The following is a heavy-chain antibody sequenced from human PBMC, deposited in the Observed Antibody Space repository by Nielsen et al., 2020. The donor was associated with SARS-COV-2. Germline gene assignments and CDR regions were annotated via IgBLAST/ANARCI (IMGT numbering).Heavy chain of an antibody. Sequence: ASVKVSCKASGYTFTTYGIGWVRQASGQGLEWMGWISRNNGKTQYAQKFQGRVTMTTDTSTTTAYMELRSLRSDDTAVYYCARAVGDDYVWGSYHPPRVHRWGQGTLVTVSS. CDR1: GYTFTTYG. J-gene: IGHJ5*02. D-gene: IGHD3-16*02. CDR3: ARAVGDDYVWGSYHPPRVHR. CDR2: ISRNNGKT. V-gene: IGHV1-18*04.